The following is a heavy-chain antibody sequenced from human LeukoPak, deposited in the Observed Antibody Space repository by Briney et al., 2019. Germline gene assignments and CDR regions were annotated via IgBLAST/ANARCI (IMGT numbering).Heavy chain of an antibody. D-gene: IGHD5-24*01. CDR1: GFTFDDYG. V-gene: IGHV3-20*04. CDR3: ARELGDGYILFYFDY. CDR2: INWNGGST. Sequence: GGSLRLSCAASGFTFDDYGMSWVRQAPGKGLEWVSGINWNGGSTGYADSVKGRFTISRDNAKNSLYLQMNSLRAEDTALYYCARELGDGYILFYFDYWGQGTLVTVSS. J-gene: IGHJ4*02.